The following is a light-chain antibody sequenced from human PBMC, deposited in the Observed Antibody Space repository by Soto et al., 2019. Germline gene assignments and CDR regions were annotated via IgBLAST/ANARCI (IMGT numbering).Light chain of an antibody. CDR1: QSISSY. CDR2: AAS. J-gene: IGKJ3*01. CDR3: QQSYSTSFT. V-gene: IGKV1-39*01. Sequence: DIQMTQSPSSLSASVGDRVTITCRASQSISSYLNWYQQKPGKAPKHLIYAASSLQSGVPSRFSGSGSWTDFTLTISSLQPEAFATYYLQQSYSTSFTFGPGTKVDIK.